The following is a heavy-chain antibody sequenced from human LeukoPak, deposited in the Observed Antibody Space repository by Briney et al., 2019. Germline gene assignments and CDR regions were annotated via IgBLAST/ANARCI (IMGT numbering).Heavy chain of an antibody. Sequence: GGSLRLSCAASGFTISSYTMSWVRQAPGRGLEWLSSISGPAGSTYYAAFVRGRFTISRDSSKNAMYLQMDSLRIEDTALYYCATPTTYSHDSSGFDWGQGALVTVSS. CDR3: ATPTTYSHDSSGFD. J-gene: IGHJ4*02. CDR1: GFTISSYT. D-gene: IGHD3-22*01. CDR2: ISGPAGST. V-gene: IGHV3-23*01.